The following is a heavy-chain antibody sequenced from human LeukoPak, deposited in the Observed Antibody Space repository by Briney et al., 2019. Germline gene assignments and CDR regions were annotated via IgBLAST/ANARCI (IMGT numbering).Heavy chain of an antibody. CDR2: ISGSGGST. V-gene: IGHV3-23*01. CDR1: GITLSNYG. CDR3: AKDVDTAMAHDY. D-gene: IGHD5-18*01. Sequence: GGSLRLSCAVSGITLSNYGMSWVRQAPGKGLEWVAGISGSGGSTNYADSVKGRFTISRDNPTNTLFLQMNSLRAEDTAVYYCAKDVDTAMAHDYWGQGTLVTVSS. J-gene: IGHJ4*02.